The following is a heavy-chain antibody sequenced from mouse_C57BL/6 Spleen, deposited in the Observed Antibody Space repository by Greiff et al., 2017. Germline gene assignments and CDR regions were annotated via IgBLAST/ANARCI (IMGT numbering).Heavy chain of an antibody. CDR3: ARDITTVVATDY. CDR2: IDPSDSET. D-gene: IGHD1-1*01. Sequence: QVQLKQPGAELVRPGSSVKLSCKASGYTFTSYWMHWVKQRPIQGLEWIGNIDPSDSETHYNQKFKDKATLTVDKSSSTAYMQLSSLTSEDSAVYYCARDITTVVATDYWGQGTTLTVSS. V-gene: IGHV1-52*01. J-gene: IGHJ2*01. CDR1: GYTFTSYW.